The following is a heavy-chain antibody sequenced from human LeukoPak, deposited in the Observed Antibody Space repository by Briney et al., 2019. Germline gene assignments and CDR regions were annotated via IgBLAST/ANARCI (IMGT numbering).Heavy chain of an antibody. Sequence: GASVTVSCTASGYTFTDSYMHWVRQAPGQGLEWMGWINPNSGGTNYAQKFQGRVTMTRDTSISTAYMELSRLRSDDTAVYYCARDLYYYDSSGYYWGLDYWGQGTLVTVSS. J-gene: IGHJ4*02. CDR1: GYTFTDSY. CDR2: INPNSGGT. V-gene: IGHV1-2*02. CDR3: ARDLYYYDSSGYYWGLDY. D-gene: IGHD3-22*01.